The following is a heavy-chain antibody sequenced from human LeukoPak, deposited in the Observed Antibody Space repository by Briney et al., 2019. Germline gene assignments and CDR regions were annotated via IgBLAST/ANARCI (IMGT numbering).Heavy chain of an antibody. CDR1: VFSLGIYA. J-gene: IGHJ5*02. V-gene: IGHV3-30*04. CDR3: ARDPIGGRPDCLDL. CDR2: ISSDGSIT. D-gene: IGHD3-10*01. Sequence: GGSQRLYCTASVFSLGIYAVLWIRQAKGQGLAWVAVISSDGSITIYPDSMRGRFTISRGNSKNTLYLEMKSLRGVDTALYFCARDPIGGRPDCLDLWGQGTLVTVSS.